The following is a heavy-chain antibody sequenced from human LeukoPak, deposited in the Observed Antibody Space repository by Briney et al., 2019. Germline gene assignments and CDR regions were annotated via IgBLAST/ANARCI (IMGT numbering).Heavy chain of an antibody. CDR3: ARVRATAGTRWFDP. CDR1: GYTFTSYA. CDR2: INTNTGNP. Sequence: ASVKVSCKASGYTFTSYAMNWVRQAPGQGLEWMGWINTNTGNPTYAQGFTGRFVFSLDTSVSTAYLQISSLKAEDTAVYYCARVRATAGTRWFDPWGQGTLVTVSS. V-gene: IGHV7-4-1*02. J-gene: IGHJ5*02. D-gene: IGHD6-13*01.